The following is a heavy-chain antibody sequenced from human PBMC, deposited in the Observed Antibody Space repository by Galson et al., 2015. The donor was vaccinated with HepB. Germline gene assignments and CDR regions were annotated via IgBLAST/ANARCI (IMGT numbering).Heavy chain of an antibody. V-gene: IGHV3-21*01. CDR2: ISSGTSYI. Sequence: SLRLSCAASGFTFSSYDMNWVRQAPGKGLEWVSSISSGTSYIYYADSVKGRFTISRDNAKNSLYLQMNSLRAEDTALYFCATFRGSNWYSVDYWGQGTLVTVSS. CDR1: GFTFSSYD. CDR3: ATFRGSNWYSVDY. D-gene: IGHD6-13*01. J-gene: IGHJ4*02.